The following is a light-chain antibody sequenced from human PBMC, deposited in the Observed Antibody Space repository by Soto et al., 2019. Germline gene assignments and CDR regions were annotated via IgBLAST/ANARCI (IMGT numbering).Light chain of an antibody. J-gene: IGKJ1*01. Sequence: EIAITQSPATLSVSPCEGATLSSRASQSVSSNLAWHQQKPGLAPRLLIDGTSTRATGTPPRFSGGGSGTEFTLTISSLQSEDFAVYYCQQYNNWPRTFGQGTKVDIK. CDR3: QQYNNWPRT. CDR1: QSVSSN. V-gene: IGKV3-15*01. CDR2: GTS.